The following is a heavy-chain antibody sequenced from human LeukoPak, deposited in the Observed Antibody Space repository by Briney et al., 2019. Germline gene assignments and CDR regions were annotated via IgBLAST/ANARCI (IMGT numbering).Heavy chain of an antibody. Sequence: PSETLSLTCTVSGGSIISSSYSWAWIRQPPGKGLEWIGSIYHSGSTYYNPSLKSRVTISVDTSKNQFSLKLSSVTAADTAVYYCARGNVVVPAATYHLPDYWGQGTLVTVSS. D-gene: IGHD2-2*01. CDR1: GGSIISSSYS. J-gene: IGHJ4*02. CDR3: ARGNVVVPAATYHLPDY. V-gene: IGHV4-39*07. CDR2: IYHSGST.